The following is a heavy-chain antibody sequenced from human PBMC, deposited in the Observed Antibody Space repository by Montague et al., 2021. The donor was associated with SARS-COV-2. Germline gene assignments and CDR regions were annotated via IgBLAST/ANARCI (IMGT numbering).Heavy chain of an antibody. D-gene: IGHD2-2*01. Sequence: SETLSLTCTVYGGSISSSSYDWGWIRQPPGKGLEWIGSIHYSGSTYYNPSLKSRVTISVDTSKKHFSLKLSSVTAADTAVYFCAAQSSGGYCSSSSCYVWFDPWGQGTLVTVSS. V-gene: IGHV4-39*01. J-gene: IGHJ5*02. CDR1: GGSISSSSYD. CDR2: IHYSGST. CDR3: AAQSSGGYCSSSSCYVWFDP.